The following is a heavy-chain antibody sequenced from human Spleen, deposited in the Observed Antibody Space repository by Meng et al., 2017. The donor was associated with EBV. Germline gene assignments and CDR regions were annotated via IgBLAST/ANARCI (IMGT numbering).Heavy chain of an antibody. Sequence: VQLKESGPGLVNPSGPLSLTWAVSGGSISSSNWWSWVRQTPGKGLEWIGEIYHSGSTSYNPSLESRVTISVDKSKNQIFLKLRSVTAADTAVYYCAQRERWGLDPWGQGTLVTVSS. J-gene: IGHJ5*02. V-gene: IGHV4-4*02. D-gene: IGHD3-16*01. CDR1: GGSISSSNW. CDR3: AQRERWGLDP. CDR2: IYHSGST.